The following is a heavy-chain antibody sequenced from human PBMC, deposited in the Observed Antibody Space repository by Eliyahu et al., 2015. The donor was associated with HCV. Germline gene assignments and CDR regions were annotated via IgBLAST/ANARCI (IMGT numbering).Heavy chain of an antibody. V-gene: IGHV3-30*04. CDR1: EFTFSDYI. D-gene: IGHD2-15*01. J-gene: IGHJ6*02. CDR2: ISFDGTKQ. Sequence: QVQLVESGGGVVQPGRSLRLSCAASEFTFSDYIMYWVRQAPGEGLEWVSSISFDGTKQFYADSVKGRFTISRDNSKSALYLEMNSLTIEDTAVYFCAREVVSPARGFYYGMDVWGQGTTVSVSS. CDR3: AREVVSPARGFYYGMDV.